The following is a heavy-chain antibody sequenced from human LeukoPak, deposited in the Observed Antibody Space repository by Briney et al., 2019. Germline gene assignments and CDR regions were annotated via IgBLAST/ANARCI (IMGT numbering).Heavy chain of an antibody. V-gene: IGHV3-30*02. Sequence: GGSLGLSCAASGFTFSNYGMHWVCHAPGKGLEWVAFLRRDGSDKYYADSVKGRFTISRDNSKNTVYLQMNSLRPEDTAVYYCAKDHSQNFDYWGQGTLVTVSS. CDR3: AKDHSQNFDY. CDR2: LRRDGSDK. CDR1: GFTFSNYG. D-gene: IGHD5-18*01. J-gene: IGHJ4*02.